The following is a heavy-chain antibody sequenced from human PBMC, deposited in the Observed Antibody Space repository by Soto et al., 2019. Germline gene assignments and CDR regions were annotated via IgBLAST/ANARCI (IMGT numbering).Heavy chain of an antibody. CDR1: GYTFTSYY. CDR3: ARDPSYDFWSGYYYYYYGMDV. CDR2: INPSGGST. D-gene: IGHD3-3*01. V-gene: IGHV1-46*01. Sequence: ASVKVSCKASGYTFTSYYMHWVRQAPGQGLEWMGIINPSGGSTSYAQKFQGRVTMTRDTSTSTVYMELSSLRSEDTAVYYCARDPSYDFWSGYYYYYYGMDVWGQGTTVTVSS. J-gene: IGHJ6*02.